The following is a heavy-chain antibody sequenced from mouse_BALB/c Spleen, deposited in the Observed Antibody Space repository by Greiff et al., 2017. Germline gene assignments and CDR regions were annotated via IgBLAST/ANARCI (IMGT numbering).Heavy chain of an antibody. Sequence: EVKVVESGGGLVKPGGSLKLSCAASGFTFSSYAMSWVRQTPEKRLEWVASISSGGSTYYPDSVKGRFTISRDNARNILYLQMSSLRSEDTAMYYCARGRGNYFYAMDYWGQGTSVTVSS. D-gene: IGHD2-1*01. V-gene: IGHV5-6-5*01. CDR1: GFTFSSYA. CDR2: ISSGGST. J-gene: IGHJ4*01. CDR3: ARGRGNYFYAMDY.